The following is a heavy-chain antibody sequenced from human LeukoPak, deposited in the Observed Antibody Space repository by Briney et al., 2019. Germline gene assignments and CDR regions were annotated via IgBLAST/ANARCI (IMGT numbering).Heavy chain of an antibody. CDR2: INTDGSRT. Sequence: GGSLRLSCAASGFTFNSYWIHWVRQAPGKGLVWASRINTDGSRTNYADSVKGRFAISRDDAKNTVHLQMYSLGAEDSAVYYCVRGASLAYYMDVWGKGTTVTVSS. J-gene: IGHJ6*03. D-gene: IGHD3-16*02. V-gene: IGHV3-74*01. CDR3: VRGASLAYYMDV. CDR1: GFTFNSYW.